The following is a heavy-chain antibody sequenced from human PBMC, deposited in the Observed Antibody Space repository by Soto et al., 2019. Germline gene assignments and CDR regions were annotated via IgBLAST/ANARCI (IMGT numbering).Heavy chain of an antibody. V-gene: IGHV4-38-2*01. J-gene: IGHJ6*02. Sequence: PSEALSLICAVSGYSVSSGYYWGWVRQPPGKGLEWIGNIYHSGSTYYNPSLKSRVTISIHTSKNQFSLTLSSVTAADTAIYYCARYDEYYYGGMDVWGQGTTVTVSS. CDR3: ARYDEYYYGGMDV. D-gene: IGHD3-3*01. CDR2: IYHSGST. CDR1: GYSVSSGYY.